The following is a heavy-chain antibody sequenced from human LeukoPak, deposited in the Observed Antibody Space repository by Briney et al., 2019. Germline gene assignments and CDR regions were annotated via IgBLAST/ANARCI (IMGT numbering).Heavy chain of an antibody. CDR1: GFTFSSYS. CDR2: ISSTGTYM. J-gene: IGHJ4*02. D-gene: IGHD3-16*02. CDR3: AKDGGRYRFDF. Sequence: GGSLRLSCAASGFTFSSYSMNWVRQAPGKGLEWVSSISSTGTYMYYADSVKGRFTISRDNAKNSLYLQMNSLRAEDTAVYYCAKDGGRYRFDFWGQGTMVTVSS. V-gene: IGHV3-21*01.